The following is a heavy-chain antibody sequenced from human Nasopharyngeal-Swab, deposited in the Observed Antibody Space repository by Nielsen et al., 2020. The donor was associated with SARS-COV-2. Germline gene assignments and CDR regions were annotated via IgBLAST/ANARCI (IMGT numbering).Heavy chain of an antibody. V-gene: IGHV4-61*09. CDR2: MYTSGST. D-gene: IGHD3-9*01. CDR1: GVSISSGSYY. J-gene: IGHJ6*02. Sequence: SGSGVSISSGSYYGSWSRQPAGKGRGWIGHMYTSGSTNYNPSLKSGVGISIDTSKNHCSLRLCSVTAADTAVYYCAREDRWTLTSFYYALDVWGQGTTVTVSS. CDR3: AREDRWTLTSFYYALDV.